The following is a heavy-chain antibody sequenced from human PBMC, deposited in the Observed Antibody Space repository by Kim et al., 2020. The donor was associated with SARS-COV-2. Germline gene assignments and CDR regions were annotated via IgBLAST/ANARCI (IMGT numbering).Heavy chain of an antibody. Sequence: GGSLRLSCAASGFTFSSYAMSWVRQAPGKGLEWVSAISGSGGSTYYADSVKGRFTISRDNSKNTLYLQMNSLRAEDTAVYYCAKGDYGGKEGYYYYYGMDVWGQGTTVTVSS. V-gene: IGHV3-23*01. D-gene: IGHD4-17*01. CDR1: GFTFSSYA. J-gene: IGHJ6*02. CDR3: AKGDYGGKEGYYYYYGMDV. CDR2: ISGSGGST.